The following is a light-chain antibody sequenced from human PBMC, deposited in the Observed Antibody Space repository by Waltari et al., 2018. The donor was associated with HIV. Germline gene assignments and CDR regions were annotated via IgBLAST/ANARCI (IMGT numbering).Light chain of an antibody. CDR2: EAS. V-gene: IGLV2-14*01. CDR3: SSYTSSSTRL. Sequence: QSALTQPASVSGSPGQSITISCTGTRSDVGGYNSVSWYQQHPGKAPKLMLYEASNRPSGVSDRFAGSKSGNTASLTISGLQSEDEADYYCSSYTSSSTRLFGGGTKLTVL. CDR1: RSDVGGYNS. J-gene: IGLJ2*01.